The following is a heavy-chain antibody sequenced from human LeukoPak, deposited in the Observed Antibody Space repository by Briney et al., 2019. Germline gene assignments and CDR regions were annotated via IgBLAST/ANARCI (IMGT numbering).Heavy chain of an antibody. D-gene: IGHD6-6*01. Sequence: GGSLRLSCAASGFTFSTYGMHWVRQAPGRGLEWVAVIAYDGSNIHYADSVKGRFTISRDNSKKTLYLQMNSLRAEDTAVYYCAKTPRYIAARQSHFDYWGQGTLVTVSS. CDR2: IAYDGSNI. CDR1: GFTFSTYG. V-gene: IGHV3-30*18. J-gene: IGHJ4*02. CDR3: AKTPRYIAARQSHFDY.